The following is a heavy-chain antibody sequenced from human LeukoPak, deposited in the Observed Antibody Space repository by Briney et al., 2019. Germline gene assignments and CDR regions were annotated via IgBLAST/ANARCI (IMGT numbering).Heavy chain of an antibody. Sequence: SETLSLTCTDSGGSISSYYWSWIRQPPGKGLEWIGYIYYSGSTNYNPSLKSRVTISVDTSKNQFSLKLSSVTAADTAVYYCARTYYGSGRTYYYYYYMDVWGKGTTVTISS. D-gene: IGHD3-10*01. V-gene: IGHV4-59*01. CDR2: IYYSGST. CDR1: GGSISSYY. J-gene: IGHJ6*03. CDR3: ARTYYGSGRTYYYYYYMDV.